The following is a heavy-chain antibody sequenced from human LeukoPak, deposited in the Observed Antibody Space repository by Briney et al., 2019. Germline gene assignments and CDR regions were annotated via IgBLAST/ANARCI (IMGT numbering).Heavy chain of an antibody. Sequence: ASVKVSCKASGYTFTSYDINWVRQATGQGLGWMGWMNPNSGNTGYAQKFQGRVTMTRNTSISTAYMELSSLRSEDTAVYYCARGKYYYDSSGYLYWGQGTLVTVSS. CDR2: MNPNSGNT. D-gene: IGHD3-22*01. V-gene: IGHV1-8*01. CDR1: GYTFTSYD. J-gene: IGHJ4*02. CDR3: ARGKYYYDSSGYLY.